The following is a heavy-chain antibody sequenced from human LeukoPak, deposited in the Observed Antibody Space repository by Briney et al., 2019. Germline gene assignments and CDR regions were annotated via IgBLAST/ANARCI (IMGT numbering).Heavy chain of an antibody. CDR1: GYSISGGYY. V-gene: IGHV4-38-2*02. J-gene: IGHJ4*02. D-gene: IGHD3-10*01. CDR2: IYHSGST. CDR3: ARGTGFDY. Sequence: SETLSLTCTISGYSISGGYYWGWVRQPPGKGLEWIGSIYHSGSTYYNPSLKSRVTISVDTSKNQFSLKLSSVTAADTAVYYCARGTGFDYWGQGTLVTVSS.